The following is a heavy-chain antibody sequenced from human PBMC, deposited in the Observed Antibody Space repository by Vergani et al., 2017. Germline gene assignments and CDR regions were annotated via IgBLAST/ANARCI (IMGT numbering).Heavy chain of an antibody. CDR2: INHSGST. Sequence: QVQLQQWGAGLLKPSETLSLTCAVYGGSFSGYYWIWIRQPPGKGLEWIGEINHSGSTNYNPSLKSRVTISVDTSKNQFSLKLSSVTAADTAVYYCARGQDYDILTGYYDAFDIWGQGTMVTVSS. J-gene: IGHJ3*02. CDR3: ARGQDYDILTGYYDAFDI. D-gene: IGHD3-9*01. V-gene: IGHV4-34*01. CDR1: GGSFSGYY.